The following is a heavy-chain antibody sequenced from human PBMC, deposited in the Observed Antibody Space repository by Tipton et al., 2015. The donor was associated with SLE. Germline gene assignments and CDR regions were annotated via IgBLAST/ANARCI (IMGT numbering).Heavy chain of an antibody. D-gene: IGHD1-26*01. J-gene: IGHJ4*02. CDR3: ALSGSHHRDYYFDS. CDR2: IYRSGTA. Sequence: TLSLTCSVSSYSIYNGFYWGWIRQSPGKGLEWIGSIYRSGTAYYNPPLKSRVTISVDPSKNQFSLTLTSVTAADTAVYYCALSGSHHRDYYFDSRGQGHLVTVSS. CDR1: SYSIYNGFY. V-gene: IGHV4-38-2*01.